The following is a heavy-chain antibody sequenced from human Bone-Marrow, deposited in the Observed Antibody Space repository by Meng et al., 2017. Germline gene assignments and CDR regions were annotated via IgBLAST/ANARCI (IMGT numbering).Heavy chain of an antibody. CDR1: GFTFSSYS. CDR3: ARAFRDGYNSNWYFDL. J-gene: IGHJ2*01. V-gene: IGHV3-21*01. D-gene: IGHD5-24*01. CDR2: ISSSSSYI. Sequence: GESLKISCAASGFTFSSYSMNWVRQAPGKGLEWVSSISSSSSYIYYADSVKGRFTISRDNAKNSLHLQMNSLRAEDTAVYYCARAFRDGYNSNWYFDLWGRGTLVTVSS.